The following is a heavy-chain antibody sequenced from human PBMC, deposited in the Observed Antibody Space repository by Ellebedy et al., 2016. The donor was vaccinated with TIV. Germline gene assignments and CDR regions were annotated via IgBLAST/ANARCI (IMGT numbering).Heavy chain of an antibody. CDR2: MSNGGTI. D-gene: IGHD6-19*01. CDR3: ARHADGAWYALDY. J-gene: IGHJ4*02. V-gene: IGHV4-61*03. Sequence: SETLSLTCTVSGGSIFGSSYFWSWVRQPPGKGLEWVAYMSNGGTISYNPSLKSRATISLDTSKNHCSLRLSSVTAADTAIYYCARHADGAWYALDYWGQGTLVTVSS. CDR1: GGSIFGSSYF.